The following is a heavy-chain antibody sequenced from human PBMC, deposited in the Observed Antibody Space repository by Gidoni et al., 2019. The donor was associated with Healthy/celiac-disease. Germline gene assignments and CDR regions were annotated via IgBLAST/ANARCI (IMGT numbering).Heavy chain of an antibody. D-gene: IGHD2-2*01. V-gene: IGHV1-18*01. Sequence: QVQLVQSGAEVKKPGASVKVSCKASGYTFTSSGISWVRKAPGQGREWMGWISAYNGNTNYAQKLQGRVTMTTDTSTSTAYMELRSLRSDDTAVYYCAREAPEVVPAATLGGDYYYYYMDVWGKGTTVTVSS. J-gene: IGHJ6*03. CDR3: AREAPEVVPAATLGGDYYYYYMDV. CDR2: ISAYNGNT. CDR1: GYTFTSSG.